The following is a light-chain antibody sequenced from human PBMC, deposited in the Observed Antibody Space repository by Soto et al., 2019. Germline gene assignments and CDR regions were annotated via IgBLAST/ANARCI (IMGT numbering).Light chain of an antibody. CDR2: EVR. CDR3: SSYTYKSSLI. J-gene: IGLJ2*01. V-gene: IGLV2-14*01. Sequence: QSVLTQHASVSGSPGQSITISCAGTMRDVGAYNLVSWYQQHPGRAPQLIIYEVRNRPSGISFRFSGSKSGNTASLTISGLQAEDEADYYCSSYTYKSSLIFGGGTKLTVL. CDR1: MRDVGAYNL.